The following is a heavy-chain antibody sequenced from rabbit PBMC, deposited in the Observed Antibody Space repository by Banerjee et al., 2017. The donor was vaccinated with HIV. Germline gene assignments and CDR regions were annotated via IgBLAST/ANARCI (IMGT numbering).Heavy chain of an antibody. Sequence: QSLEESGGDLVKPGASLTLTCKASGFDLSNYYMSWVRQAPGKGLEWIGIIYAGKGNTDYASWVNGRFTISSDNAQNTVDLQMNSLTAADTATYFCARGFGGNGYRANLWGPGTLVTVS. D-gene: IGHD1-1*01. CDR2: IYAGKGNT. CDR1: GFDLSNYY. CDR3: ARGFGGNGYRANL. J-gene: IGHJ4*01. V-gene: IGHV1S7*01.